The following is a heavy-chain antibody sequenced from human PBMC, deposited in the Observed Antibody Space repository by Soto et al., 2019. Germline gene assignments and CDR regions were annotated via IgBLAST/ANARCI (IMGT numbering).Heavy chain of an antibody. J-gene: IGHJ6*02. CDR3: ARTGVSSSWYPYYYYGMDV. V-gene: IGHV3-7*01. Sequence: EGSLRLSCAASGFTFSSYWMSWVRQAPGKGLEWVANIKQDGSEKYYVDSVKGRFTISRDNAKNSLYLRMNSLRAEDTAVYYCARTGVSSSWYPYYYYGMDVWGQGTTVTVSS. CDR2: IKQDGSEK. D-gene: IGHD6-13*01. CDR1: GFTFSSYW.